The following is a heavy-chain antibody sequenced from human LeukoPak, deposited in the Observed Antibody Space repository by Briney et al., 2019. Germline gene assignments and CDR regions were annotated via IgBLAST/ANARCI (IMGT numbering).Heavy chain of an antibody. CDR3: ARAAVAANDAFDI. D-gene: IGHD6-19*01. Sequence: GGSLRLSCAASGFTFRSYWMHWVRQAPGKGLVWVSRINSDGSSTSYADSVKGRFTISRDNSKNTLYLQMNSLRAEDTAVYYCARAAVAANDAFDIWGQGTMVTVSS. J-gene: IGHJ3*02. CDR2: INSDGSST. V-gene: IGHV3-74*01. CDR1: GFTFRSYW.